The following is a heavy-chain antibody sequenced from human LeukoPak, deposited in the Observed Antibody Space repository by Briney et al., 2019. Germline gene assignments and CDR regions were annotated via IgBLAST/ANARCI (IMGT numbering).Heavy chain of an antibody. CDR2: ISYDGSNK. Sequence: PGGSLRPSCAASGFTFSSYAMHWVRQAPGKGLEWVAVISYDGSNKYYADSVKGRFTISRDNSKNTLYLQMNSLRAEDTAVYYCARGDYYDSSMGYFQHWGQGTLVTVSS. CDR3: ARGDYYDSSMGYFQH. J-gene: IGHJ1*01. CDR1: GFTFSSYA. V-gene: IGHV3-30-3*01. D-gene: IGHD3-22*01.